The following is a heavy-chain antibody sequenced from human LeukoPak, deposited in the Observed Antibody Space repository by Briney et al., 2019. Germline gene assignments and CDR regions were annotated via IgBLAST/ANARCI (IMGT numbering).Heavy chain of an antibody. V-gene: IGHV4-61*01. CDR1: GGSISSSSYY. J-gene: IGHJ4*02. D-gene: IGHD3-9*01. CDR3: ARGVPYYNFDRSKRVPWGFDY. Sequence: SETLSLTCTVSGGSISSSSYYWSWIRQPPGKGLEWIGYISYSGTADYNPSLKSRVTISVDMSKNQFSLKLSSMTAADAAVYYCARGVPYYNFDRSKRVPWGFDYWGQGTLVTVSS. CDR2: ISYSGTA.